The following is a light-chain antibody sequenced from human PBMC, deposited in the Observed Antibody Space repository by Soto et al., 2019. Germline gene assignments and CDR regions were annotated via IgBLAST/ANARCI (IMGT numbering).Light chain of an antibody. CDR1: QRISSA. CDR2: DAS. J-gene: IGKJ1*01. V-gene: IGKV1-13*02. Sequence: AIQLTQSLSSLSASVGDRVTITCRASQRISSALAWYQQKPGKAPKLLIYDASTLESGVPSRFSGSGSGTDFTLTISSLQPEDFPTYYCQQFKDSWTFGQGTKVEIK. CDR3: QQFKDSWT.